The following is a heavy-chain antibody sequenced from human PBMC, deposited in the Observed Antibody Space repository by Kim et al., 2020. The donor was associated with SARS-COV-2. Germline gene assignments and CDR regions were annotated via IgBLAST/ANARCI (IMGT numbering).Heavy chain of an antibody. J-gene: IGHJ4*02. V-gene: IGHV4-34*01. D-gene: IGHD6-19*01. CDR3: ARTFAGYSSGWYFDY. Sequence: PSLKSRVPISVDTSKHQFSLTLSSVTAADTAVYYCARTFAGYSSGWYFDYWGQGTLVTVSS.